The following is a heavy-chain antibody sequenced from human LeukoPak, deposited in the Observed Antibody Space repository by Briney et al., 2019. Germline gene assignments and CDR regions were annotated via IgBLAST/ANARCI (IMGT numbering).Heavy chain of an antibody. D-gene: IGHD6-19*01. CDR1: GGSIDSSGSY. CDR3: ARLFSRGWPYYYGLGA. V-gene: IGHV4-39*01. CDR2: VYYGGDA. J-gene: IGHJ6*02. Sequence: SETLSLTCTVSGGSIDSSGSYWGWIRQPPGKGLEWIGCVYYGGDAYYNPSLKSRVTISADLSKNQFSLSLISVTAADTALYYCARLFSRGWPYYYGLGAWGQGATVTVSS.